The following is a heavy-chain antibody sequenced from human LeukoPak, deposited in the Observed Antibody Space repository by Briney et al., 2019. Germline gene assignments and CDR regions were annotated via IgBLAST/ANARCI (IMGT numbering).Heavy chain of an antibody. CDR2: LYSGGTI. J-gene: IGHJ4*02. V-gene: IGHV3-66*01. Sequence: GGSLRLSCAASGFTVSSNYMAWVRQTPGKGLEWVSVLYSGGTIHYADSVKGRFTISRDNSKNSIYLQMNNLRVQDTAVYSCARGADGRNGLPFDYWGQGTMVTVSP. D-gene: IGHD6-13*01. CDR1: GFTVSSNY. CDR3: ARGADGRNGLPFDY.